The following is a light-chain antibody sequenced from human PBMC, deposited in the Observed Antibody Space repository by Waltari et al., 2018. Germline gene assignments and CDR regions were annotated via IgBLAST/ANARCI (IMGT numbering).Light chain of an antibody. CDR2: DAT. V-gene: IGKV3-11*01. Sequence: EIVLTQSPATLSSSPGERVALSCRANENIGTDLAWLQQIPGQAPRLLVYDATRRAIGIPDRFSGSGSGTEFTLTISRLESEAFVIYYCQQRTHWPTAFGQGTRLEVK. J-gene: IGKJ2*01. CDR3: QQRTHWPTA. CDR1: ENIGTD.